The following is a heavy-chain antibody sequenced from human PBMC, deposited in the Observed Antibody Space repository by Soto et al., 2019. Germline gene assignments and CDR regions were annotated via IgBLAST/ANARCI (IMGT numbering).Heavy chain of an antibody. CDR2: ISYDGSNK. Sequence: QVQLVESGGGVVQPGRSLRLSCAASGFTFSSYAMHWVRQAPGKGLEWVAVISYDGSNKYYADSVKGLFTISSDNSKNTLYLQMNSLRAEDTAVYYCAREPTHGYYYYYGMDVWGQGSTVTVSS. V-gene: IGHV3-30-3*01. CDR1: GFTFSSYA. J-gene: IGHJ6*02. CDR3: AREPTHGYYYYYGMDV.